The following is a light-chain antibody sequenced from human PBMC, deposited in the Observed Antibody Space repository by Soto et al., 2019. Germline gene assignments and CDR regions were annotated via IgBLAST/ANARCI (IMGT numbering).Light chain of an antibody. CDR2: EVS. CDR3: SSYAGSNTDYV. Sequence: QSALTQPPSASGSPGQSVTISCTGTSSDVGGYNYVSWYQQHPGKVPKLMIYEVSKRPSGVPDRFSGSKSGNTASLTVSGLQAEDEADYYCSSYAGSNTDYVFGTGTKVTFL. V-gene: IGLV2-8*01. J-gene: IGLJ1*01. CDR1: SSDVGGYNY.